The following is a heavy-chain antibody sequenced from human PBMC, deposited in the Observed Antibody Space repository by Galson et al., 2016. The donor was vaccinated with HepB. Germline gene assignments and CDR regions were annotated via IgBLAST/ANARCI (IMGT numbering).Heavy chain of an antibody. J-gene: IGHJ4*02. V-gene: IGHV4-4*02. Sequence: SETLSLTCAVSGGSISSSNWWSWVRQLPGKGLEWIGEIYHSGTTNYNPSLRRRVTISVDKSKNPFSLKLSSVTAADTAVYYCASGSVYVWGSYSTWGQGTLVTVSS. CDR1: GGSISSSNW. CDR2: IYHSGTT. CDR3: ASGSVYVWGSYST. D-gene: IGHD3-16*01.